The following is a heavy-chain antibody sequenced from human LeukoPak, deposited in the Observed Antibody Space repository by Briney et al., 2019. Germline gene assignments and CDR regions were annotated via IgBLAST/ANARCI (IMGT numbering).Heavy chain of an antibody. CDR2: IWYDGSDK. Sequence: PGGSLRLSCAASGFTFSSYGMHWVRQAPGKGLEWVAVIWYDGSDKYYADSVKGRFTISRDNSKNTLYLQMNSLRGEDTAAYYCARTNLFVDTAVNDAFDIWGQGTMVTVSS. D-gene: IGHD5-18*01. CDR3: ARTNLFVDTAVNDAFDI. J-gene: IGHJ3*02. CDR1: GFTFSSYG. V-gene: IGHV3-33*01.